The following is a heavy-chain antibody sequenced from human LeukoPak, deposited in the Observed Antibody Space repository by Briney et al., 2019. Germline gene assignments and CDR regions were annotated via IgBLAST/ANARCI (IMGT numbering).Heavy chain of an antibody. CDR3: AKRGNNMVRGVRGYYYYYGMEV. CDR1: GFTFSSYA. Sequence: GGSLRLSCAASGFTFSSYAMSWVRQAPGKGLEWVSAISGNGGSTYYADSVKGRFTISRDNSKNTLYLQMNSLRAEDTAVYYCAKRGNNMVRGVRGYYYYYGMEVWGQGTTVTVSS. D-gene: IGHD3-10*01. J-gene: IGHJ6*02. CDR2: ISGNGGST. V-gene: IGHV3-23*01.